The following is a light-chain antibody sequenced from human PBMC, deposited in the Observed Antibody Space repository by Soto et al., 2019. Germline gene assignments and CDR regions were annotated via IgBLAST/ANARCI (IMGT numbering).Light chain of an antibody. J-gene: IGLJ3*02. CDR2: DVS. Sequence: ALTQPASVSGSPGQSITISCTGTSSDIGGYNYVSWYQQDPGKAPKLMIYDVSNRPSGVSNRFSGSKSGNTASLTISGLQAEDEADYYCSSYTSSITRYVFGGGTKVTVL. CDR3: SSYTSSITRYV. V-gene: IGLV2-14*01. CDR1: SSDIGGYNY.